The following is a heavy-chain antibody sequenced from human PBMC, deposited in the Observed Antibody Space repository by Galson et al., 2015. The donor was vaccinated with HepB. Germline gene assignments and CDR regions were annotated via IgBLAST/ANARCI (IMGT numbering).Heavy chain of an antibody. CDR2: INPSGGST. CDR1: GYTFTSYY. V-gene: IGHV1-46*01. CDR3: ARIRADYGNWFDP. Sequence: SVKVSCKASGYTFTSYYMHWVRQAPGQGLEWMGIINPSGGSTSYAQKFQGRVTMTRDTSTSTVYMELISLRSEDTAVYYCARIRADYGNWFDPWGRGTLVTVSS. J-gene: IGHJ5*02. D-gene: IGHD4-17*01.